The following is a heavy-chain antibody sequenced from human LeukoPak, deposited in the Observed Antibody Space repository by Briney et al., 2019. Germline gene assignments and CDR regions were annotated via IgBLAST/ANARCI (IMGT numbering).Heavy chain of an antibody. J-gene: IGHJ4*02. CDR1: GGSFSGFY. CDR2: INHSGST. CDR3: ARFSMTGTPNFDY. D-gene: IGHD1-20*01. V-gene: IGHV4-34*01. Sequence: PETLSLTCAVYGGSFSGFYWSWIRQPPGKGLEWVGEINHSGSTNYNPSLKSRVTIPVDTSKNQVSLKLSSVTAADTAVYYCARFSMTGTPNFDYWGQGTLVTDSS.